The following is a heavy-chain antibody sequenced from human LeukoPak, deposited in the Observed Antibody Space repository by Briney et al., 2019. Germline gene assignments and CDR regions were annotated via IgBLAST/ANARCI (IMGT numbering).Heavy chain of an antibody. CDR2: IRYDGSNK. J-gene: IGHJ4*02. D-gene: IGHD3-10*01. CDR3: AKDAPNYYGSGGYPDY. V-gene: IGHV3-30*02. Sequence: GGSLRPSCAASGFTFSSYGMHWVRQAPGKGLEWVAFIRYDGSNKYYADSVKGRFTISRDNSKNTLYLQMNSLRAEDTAVYYCAKDAPNYYGSGGYPDYWGQGTLVTVSS. CDR1: GFTFSSYG.